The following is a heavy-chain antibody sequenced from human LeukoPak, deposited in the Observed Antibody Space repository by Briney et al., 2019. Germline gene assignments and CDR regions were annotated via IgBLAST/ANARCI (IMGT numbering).Heavy chain of an antibody. CDR3: TFNHFDWLPGPYYFDY. V-gene: IGHV1-18*01. J-gene: IGHJ4*02. CDR1: GYTFTSYG. D-gene: IGHD3-9*01. CDR2: IRAYNGNT. Sequence: GASVKVSCKASGYTFTSYGISWVRQAPGQGLEWMGWIRAYNGNTNYAQKLQGRVTITADKSTSTAYMELSSLRSEDTAVYYCTFNHFDWLPGPYYFDYWGQGTLVTVSS.